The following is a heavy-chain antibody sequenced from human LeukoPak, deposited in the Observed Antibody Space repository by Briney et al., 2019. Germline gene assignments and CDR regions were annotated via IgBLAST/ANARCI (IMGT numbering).Heavy chain of an antibody. V-gene: IGHV1-24*01. J-gene: IGHJ5*02. CDR1: GYTLTELS. Sequence: GASVKVSCKVSGYTLTELSMHWVRQAPGKGLEWMGGFDPEDGETIYAQKFQGRVTMTEDTSTDTAYMELSSLRSEDTAVYYWATNWVLHSSGWYWFDPWGQGTLVTVSS. CDR3: ATNWVLHSSGWYWFDP. D-gene: IGHD6-19*01. CDR2: FDPEDGET.